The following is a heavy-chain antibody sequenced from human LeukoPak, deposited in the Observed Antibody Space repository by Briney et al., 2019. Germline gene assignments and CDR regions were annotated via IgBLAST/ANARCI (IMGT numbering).Heavy chain of an antibody. D-gene: IGHD3-3*01. CDR3: ARRSTYHDLWSGPQDDY. CDR2: IYYSGSA. Sequence: SETLSLTCNVSGGSISSSGYYWGWIRQPPGKGLEWIGRIYYSGSAYYNPSLKSRVTMSVDTSKNQLSLKLNSVTAADTAVYYCARRSTYHDLWSGPQDDYWGQGTLVTVSS. V-gene: IGHV4-39*01. CDR1: GGSISSSGYY. J-gene: IGHJ4*02.